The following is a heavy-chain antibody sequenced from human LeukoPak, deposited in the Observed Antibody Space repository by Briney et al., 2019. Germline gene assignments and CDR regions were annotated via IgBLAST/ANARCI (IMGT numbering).Heavy chain of an antibody. V-gene: IGHV3-74*01. CDR3: SRGLRAYSACDVYY. D-gene: IGHD5-12*01. Sequence: GGPLRLSCAASGVTFSSYWMHWVRQAPRKGLGWVSRIISDGSSTSSADSVQSRVTISRDNAKNTQYLQMNSLRAADKLVYYCSRGLRAYSACDVYYGGQGTLVTVSS. CDR1: GVTFSSYW. CDR2: IISDGSST. J-gene: IGHJ4*02.